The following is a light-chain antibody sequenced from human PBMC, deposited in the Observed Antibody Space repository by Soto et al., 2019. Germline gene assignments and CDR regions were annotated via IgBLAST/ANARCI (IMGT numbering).Light chain of an antibody. CDR3: SSYTSSSTSDYV. Sequence: QSALTQPASVSGSPGQSITISCTGTSSDVGGYNYVSWYQQHPGKAPKLMIYDVSNRPSGVSNRFSGSKSGNTASLTISGLQAEDEDEYYCSSYTSSSTSDYVFGTGTKVTVL. J-gene: IGLJ1*01. CDR2: DVS. V-gene: IGLV2-14*01. CDR1: SSDVGGYNY.